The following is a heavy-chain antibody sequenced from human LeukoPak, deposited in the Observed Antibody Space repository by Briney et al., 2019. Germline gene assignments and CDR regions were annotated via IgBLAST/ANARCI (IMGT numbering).Heavy chain of an antibody. J-gene: IGHJ4*02. V-gene: IGHV3-48*02. Sequence: GGSLRLSCAASGFIFSSKSMNWVRQAPGKGLECVSHISYGSGTIYYADSVKGRFTISRDNAKNSLYLQMNSLRDEDTAVYYCARDFSPGQRFYFDYWGQGTLVTVSS. CDR3: ARDFSPGQRFYFDY. D-gene: IGHD6-25*01. CDR2: ISYGSGTI. CDR1: GFIFSSKS.